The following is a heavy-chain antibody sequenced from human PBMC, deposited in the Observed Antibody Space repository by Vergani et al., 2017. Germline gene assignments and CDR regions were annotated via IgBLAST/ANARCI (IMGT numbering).Heavy chain of an antibody. CDR3: ARAETYDNDSSGYYYFDD. V-gene: IGHV4-30-4*01. CDR1: GGSISSGDYY. D-gene: IGHD3-22*01. CDR2: IYYSGST. Sequence: QVQLQESGPGLVKPSQTLSLTCTVSGGSISSGDYYWSWIRQPPGKGLEWIGYIYYSGSTYYNPSLKSRVTISVDTSKNQFSLKLSSWTAADTDVYYCARAETYDNDSSGYYYFDDWGQGTLVTVSS. J-gene: IGHJ4*02.